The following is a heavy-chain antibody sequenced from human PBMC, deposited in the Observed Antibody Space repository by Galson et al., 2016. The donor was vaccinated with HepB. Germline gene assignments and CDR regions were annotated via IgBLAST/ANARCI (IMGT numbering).Heavy chain of an antibody. D-gene: IGHD2-8*01. Sequence: SLRLSCAASGFAFSSYAMSWVRQAPGKGLEWVSTIGGSGGTTNYADSVKGRFTISRDNSKNTLNVQMNSLRAEETAVYYCAKGECANGVCYPSLWGQGTLVTVSS. V-gene: IGHV3-23*01. J-gene: IGHJ4*02. CDR1: GFAFSSYA. CDR3: AKGECANGVCYPSL. CDR2: IGGSGGTT.